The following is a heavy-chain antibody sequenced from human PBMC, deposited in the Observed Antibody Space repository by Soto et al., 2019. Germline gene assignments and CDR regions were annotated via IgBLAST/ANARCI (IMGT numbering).Heavy chain of an antibody. CDR2: IYYSGST. Sequence: PSETLSLTCTVSGGSISSGGYYWSWIRQHPGKGLEWIGYIYYSGSTYYNPSLKSRVTISVDTSKNQFSLKLSSVTAADTAVYYCARVVPTKLELVGGYYYYYMDVWGKGTTVTVSS. D-gene: IGHD1-7*01. V-gene: IGHV4-31*03. CDR3: ARVVPTKLELVGGYYYYYMDV. J-gene: IGHJ6*03. CDR1: GGSISSGGYY.